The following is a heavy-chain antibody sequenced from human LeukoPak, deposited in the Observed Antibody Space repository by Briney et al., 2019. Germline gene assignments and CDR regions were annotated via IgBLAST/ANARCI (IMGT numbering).Heavy chain of an antibody. D-gene: IGHD5-24*01. CDR3: ARRVRSSRDRLGTYYYGMDV. CDR1: GGSISSGSYY. J-gene: IGHJ6*02. CDR2: IYTSGST. Sequence: SQTLSLTCTVSGGSISSGSYYWSWIRQPAGKELEWIGRIYTSGSTNYNPSLKSRVTISVDTSKNQFSLKLSSVTAADTAVYYCARRVRSSRDRLGTYYYGMDVWGQGTTVTVSS. V-gene: IGHV4-61*02.